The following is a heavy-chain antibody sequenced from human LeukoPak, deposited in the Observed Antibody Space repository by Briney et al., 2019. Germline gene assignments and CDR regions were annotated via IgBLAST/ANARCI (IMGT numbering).Heavy chain of an antibody. J-gene: IGHJ2*01. CDR3: ATPVDYGDYWYFDL. D-gene: IGHD4-17*01. Sequence: SETLSLTCTVSGGSISSSYYWGWIRQPPGKGLEWTGSIYYSGSTYCNPSLKSRVTISVDTSKNQFSLKLSSVTAADTAVYYCATPVDYGDYWYFDLWGRGTLVTVSS. CDR2: IYYSGST. CDR1: GGSISSSYY. V-gene: IGHV4-39*01.